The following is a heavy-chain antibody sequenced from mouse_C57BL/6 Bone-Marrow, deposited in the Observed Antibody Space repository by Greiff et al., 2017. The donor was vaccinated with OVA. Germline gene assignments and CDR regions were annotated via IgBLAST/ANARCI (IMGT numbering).Heavy chain of an antibody. J-gene: IGHJ4*01. CDR1: GYAFTNYL. Sequence: VQLQQSGAELVRPGTSVKVSCKASGYAFTNYLIEWVKQRPGQGLEWIGVINPGSGGTNYNEQFKGKATLTADKSSSTAYMQLSSLTSEDSAVYFCAREGAYYSIYYAMDYWGQGTSVTVSS. CDR3: AREGAYYSIYYAMDY. D-gene: IGHD2-5*01. CDR2: INPGSGGT. V-gene: IGHV1-54*01.